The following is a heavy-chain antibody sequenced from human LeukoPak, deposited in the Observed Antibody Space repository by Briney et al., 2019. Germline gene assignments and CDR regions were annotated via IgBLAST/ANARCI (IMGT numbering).Heavy chain of an antibody. V-gene: IGHV1-2*02. CDR3: ARVYLGVYYYGSSGYSHLDY. D-gene: IGHD3-22*01. J-gene: IGHJ4*02. Sequence: ASVKVSCKASGYTFTDYYMHWVRRAPGQGLEWMGWINPNSGGTNYAQKFQGRVTMTRDTSISTAYMELSRLRSDDTAVYYCARVYLGVYYYGSSGYSHLDYWGQGTLVTVSS. CDR2: INPNSGGT. CDR1: GYTFTDYY.